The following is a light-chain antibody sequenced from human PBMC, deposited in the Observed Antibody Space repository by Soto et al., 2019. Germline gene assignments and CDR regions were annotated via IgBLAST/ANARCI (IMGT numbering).Light chain of an antibody. J-gene: IGKJ5*01. CDR2: AAS. V-gene: IGKV1-8*01. CDR3: QQYYSYPST. Sequence: AIRMTQSPSSFSASTGDRVTITCRASQGISSYLAWYQQKPGKAPKLLIYAASTLHSGVPSRFSGSGSGTDFTLTISCLQSEYFATYYCQQYYSYPSTFGQGTRREIK. CDR1: QGISSY.